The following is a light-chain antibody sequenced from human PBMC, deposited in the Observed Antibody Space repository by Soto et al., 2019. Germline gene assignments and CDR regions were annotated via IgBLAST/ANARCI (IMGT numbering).Light chain of an antibody. CDR1: QSISGY. J-gene: IGKJ1*01. Sequence: EIVMTQSPATLSLSTGERATLSCRASQSISGYLGWYQQKPGQAPRLLIYGASNRATGIPDRFSGSGSGTDFTLTISRLEPEDFAVYYCQQYGSSGTFGQGTKVDI. CDR2: GAS. V-gene: IGKV3-20*01. CDR3: QQYGSSGT.